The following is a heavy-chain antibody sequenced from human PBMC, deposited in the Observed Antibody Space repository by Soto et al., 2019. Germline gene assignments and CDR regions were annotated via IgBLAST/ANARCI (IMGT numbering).Heavy chain of an antibody. Sequence: ASVKVSCKASGYTFTGYYMHWVRQAPGQGLEWMGWINPNSGGTIYAQKFQGWVTMTRDTSISTAYMELTGRRSDDTAVYYCARGPPSRSFFEVENYSYGMDVWGQGTAVTVSS. V-gene: IGHV1-2*04. CDR1: GYTFTGYY. CDR2: INPNSGGT. J-gene: IGHJ6*02. CDR3: ARGPPSRSFFEVENYSYGMDV. D-gene: IGHD3-3*01.